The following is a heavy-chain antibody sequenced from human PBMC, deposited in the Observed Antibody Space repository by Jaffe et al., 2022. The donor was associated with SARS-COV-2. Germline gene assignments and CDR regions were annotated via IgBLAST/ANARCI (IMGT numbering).Heavy chain of an antibody. Sequence: QVQLVESGGGVVQPGRSLRLSCAASGFTFSSHGMHWVRQAPGRGLEWVAVISYDGKIKYYADSVKGRFTISRDNSKNTLYLQMNGLRTEDTAVYWCVKDLRGSSSNYYGMDVWGQGTTVTASS. CDR2: ISYDGKIK. CDR3: VKDLRGSSSNYYGMDV. D-gene: IGHD4-4*01. J-gene: IGHJ6*02. V-gene: IGHV3-30*18. CDR1: GFTFSSHG.